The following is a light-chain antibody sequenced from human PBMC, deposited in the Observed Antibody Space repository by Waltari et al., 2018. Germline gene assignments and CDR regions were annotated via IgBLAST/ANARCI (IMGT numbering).Light chain of an antibody. V-gene: IGLV2-14*01. J-gene: IGLJ1*01. CDR2: DDS. CDR3: SSYTISSTFV. Sequence: QSALTQPASVSGSPGQSITISCTGTSSDVGGYNYVSLYQQHPGKAPKLMIYDDSKRPSVVSNRFSGSKSGNTASLTISGLQAEDEADYYCSSYTISSTFVFGTGTKVTVL. CDR1: SSDVGGYNY.